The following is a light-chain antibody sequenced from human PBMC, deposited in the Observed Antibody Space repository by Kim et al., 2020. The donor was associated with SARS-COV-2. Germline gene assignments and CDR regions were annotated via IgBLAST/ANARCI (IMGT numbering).Light chain of an antibody. Sequence: GQRVTISCSVSSSNVGRHFVNWYQQLPGTAPKVFSYNDNQRPSGVPDRFSGSRSGTSASLAISGLQSEDEADYCCATWDVSLNGWVFGGGTQLTVL. J-gene: IGLJ3*02. CDR3: ATWDVSLNGWV. CDR2: NDN. CDR1: SSNVGRHF. V-gene: IGLV1-44*01.